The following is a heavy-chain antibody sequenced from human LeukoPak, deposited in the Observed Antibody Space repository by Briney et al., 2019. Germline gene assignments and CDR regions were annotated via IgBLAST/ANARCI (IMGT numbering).Heavy chain of an antibody. CDR3: ARDPYGFDY. CDR2: INHSGST. V-gene: IGHV4-34*01. J-gene: IGHJ4*02. D-gene: IGHD3-10*01. Sequence: PSETQSLTCAVYGGSFSGYYWSWIRQPPGKGLEWIGEINHSGSTNYNPSLKSRVTISVDTSKNQFSLKLSSVTAADTAVYYCARDPYGFDYWGQGTLVTVSS. CDR1: GGSFSGYY.